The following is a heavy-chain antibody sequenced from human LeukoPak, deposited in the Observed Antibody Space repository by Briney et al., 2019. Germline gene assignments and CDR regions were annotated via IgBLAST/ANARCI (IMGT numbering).Heavy chain of an antibody. CDR3: ARDYWWNYDY. D-gene: IGHD1-7*01. V-gene: IGHV3-30*03. CDR1: GFIFSDYG. J-gene: IGHJ4*02. CDR2: ISKDGSDK. Sequence: GGSLRLSCAASGFIFSDYGIHWVRQAPGKGLEWVAVISKDGSDKYYPGSVRGRFTISRDNSKNTIYLQMDSLRAEDTAIYYCARDYWWNYDYWGQGTLVTVSS.